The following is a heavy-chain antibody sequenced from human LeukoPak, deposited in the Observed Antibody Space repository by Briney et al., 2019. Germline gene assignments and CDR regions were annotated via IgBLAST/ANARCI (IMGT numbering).Heavy chain of an antibody. CDR1: GYTFTSYD. CDR2: MNPNSGNT. D-gene: IGHD4/OR15-4a*01. J-gene: IGHJ4*02. Sequence: GASVKVSCKASGYTFTSYDINWVRQATGQGLEWMGWMNPNSGNTGYAQKFQGRVTMTRNTSISTAYMELSSLRAEDTALYFCAKKAQYDGHYPLDYWGQGTLVTVSA. V-gene: IGHV1-8*01. CDR3: AKKAQYDGHYPLDY.